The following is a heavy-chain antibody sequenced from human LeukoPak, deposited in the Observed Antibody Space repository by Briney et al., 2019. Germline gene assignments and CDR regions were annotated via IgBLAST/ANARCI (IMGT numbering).Heavy chain of an antibody. CDR2: ISGSGGST. CDR1: GFTFSSYA. J-gene: IGHJ6*02. CDR3: AKFASLLRYFDWLSPYGMDV. D-gene: IGHD3-9*01. Sequence: PGGSLRLSCAASGFTFSSYAMSWVRQAPGKGLEWVSAISGSGGSTYYADSVKGRFTISRDNSKNTLYLQMNSLRAEDTAVYYCAKFASLLRYFDWLSPYGMDVWGQGTTVTVSS. V-gene: IGHV3-23*01.